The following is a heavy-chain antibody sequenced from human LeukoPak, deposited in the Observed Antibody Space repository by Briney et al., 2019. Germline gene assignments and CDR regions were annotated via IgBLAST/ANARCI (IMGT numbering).Heavy chain of an antibody. CDR3: TQRLDGAGSSYTAF. D-gene: IGHD3-10*01. CDR2: IGGTGGTT. CDR1: GFTFSNYV. Sequence: GGSLRLSCAASGFTFSNYVMNWVRQAPGKGLEWISAIGGTGGTTFYAAFVKGRFTISRDNSRNTLYLQMNSLRAEDTAVYYCTQRLDGAGSSYTAFWGQGPVVTVPS. V-gene: IGHV3-23*01. J-gene: IGHJ4*02.